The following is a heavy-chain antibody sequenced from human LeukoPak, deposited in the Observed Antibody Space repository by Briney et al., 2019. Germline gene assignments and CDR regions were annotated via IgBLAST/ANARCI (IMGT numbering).Heavy chain of an antibody. V-gene: IGHV3-23*01. Sequence: SGGSLRLSCVVSGFTFNSYVMTWVRQAPGKGLEWVSSISGSGDSTYSADSVKGRFTISRDNSKNTLYLQMNGLRAEDTATYYCARRPTSRAFDDWGQATLVTVSS. CDR2: ISGSGDST. CDR3: ARRPTSRAFDD. D-gene: IGHD6-6*01. CDR1: GFTFNSYV. J-gene: IGHJ4*02.